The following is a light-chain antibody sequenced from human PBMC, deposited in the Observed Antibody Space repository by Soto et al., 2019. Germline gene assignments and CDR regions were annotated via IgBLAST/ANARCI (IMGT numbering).Light chain of an antibody. J-gene: IGLJ3*02. CDR2: DTY. CDR3: LLSYSGAQNWV. V-gene: IGLV7-46*01. Sequence: QAVVTQEPSLTVSPGGTVTLTCGSSTGAVTSGHYPYWFQQKPGQAPRTLIYDTYNKHSWTPARFSGSLLGGKAALTLSGAQPEDEADYYCLLSYSGAQNWVFGGGTKLTV. CDR1: TGAVTSGHY.